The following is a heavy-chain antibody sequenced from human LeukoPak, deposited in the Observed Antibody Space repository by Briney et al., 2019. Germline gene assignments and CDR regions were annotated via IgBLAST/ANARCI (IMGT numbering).Heavy chain of an antibody. CDR1: GASISSSSYY. D-gene: IGHD4-11*01. J-gene: IGHJ4*02. Sequence: SETLSLTCTVSGASISSSSYYWGWIRQPPGKGLEWIGSIYYSGSTYYNPSLKSRVTISEDTPKNQFSLKLSSVTAADTAVYYCARGSGSNYDHFDYWGQETLVTVSS. CDR2: IYYSGST. V-gene: IGHV4-39*07. CDR3: ARGSGSNYDHFDY.